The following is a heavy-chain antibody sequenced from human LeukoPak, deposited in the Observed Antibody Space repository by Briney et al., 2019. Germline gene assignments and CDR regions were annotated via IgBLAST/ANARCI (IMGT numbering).Heavy chain of an antibody. CDR2: ISGSGGST. Sequence: PGGSLRLSCAASGFTFSSYAMSWVRQAPGKGLEWVSVISGSGGSTYSADSVKGRFTISRDNSKNTLYLQMNSLRAEDTAVYFCAKSQDGGRLFHFDYWGQGILVTVSS. CDR1: GFTFSSYA. CDR3: AKSQDGGRLFHFDY. V-gene: IGHV3-23*01. D-gene: IGHD1-26*01. J-gene: IGHJ4*02.